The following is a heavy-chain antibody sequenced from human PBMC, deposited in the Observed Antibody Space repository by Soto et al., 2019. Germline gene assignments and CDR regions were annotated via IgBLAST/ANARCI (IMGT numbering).Heavy chain of an antibody. V-gene: IGHV3-21*01. CDR2: ISSSSSYI. CDR1: GFTFSSYS. D-gene: IGHD2-15*01. Sequence: GGSLRLSCAASGFTFSSYSMNWVRQAPGKGLEWVSSISSSSSYIYYADSVKGRFTISRDNAKNSLYLQMNSLRAEDTAVYYCARDKVVVAITVVGFDIWGQGTMVTVSS. J-gene: IGHJ3*02. CDR3: ARDKVVVAITVVGFDI.